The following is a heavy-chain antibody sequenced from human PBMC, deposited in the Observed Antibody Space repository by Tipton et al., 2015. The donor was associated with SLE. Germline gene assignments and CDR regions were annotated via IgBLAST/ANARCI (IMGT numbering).Heavy chain of an antibody. CDR1: GGSISSHY. D-gene: IGHD2-2*02. V-gene: IGHV4-59*07. CDR3: ARSYTNSIYFDS. CDR2: IYYSGST. J-gene: IGHJ4*02. Sequence: TLSLTCTVSGGSISSHYWSWIRQPPGKGLEWIGYIYYSGSTSYTPSLKSRVTLSVDTSKNQFSLKLNSVTAADTAVYSCARSYTNSIYFDSWGQGTLVTVSS.